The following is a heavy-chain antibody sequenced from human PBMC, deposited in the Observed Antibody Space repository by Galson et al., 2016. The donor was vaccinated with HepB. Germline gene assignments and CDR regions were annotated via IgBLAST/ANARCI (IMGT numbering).Heavy chain of an antibody. D-gene: IGHD3-16*02. CDR1: GYSFTTSG. J-gene: IGHJ4*02. Sequence: SVKVSCKASGYSFTTSGISWVRQAPGQGLEWMGWISTYSGNTKDAQKFQGGLTLTTDSSTTTAYMELRSLRFDDTALYYCSKAVQYRFDSWGQGNLVTLSS. CDR3: SKAVQYRFDS. CDR2: ISTYSGNT. V-gene: IGHV1-18*01.